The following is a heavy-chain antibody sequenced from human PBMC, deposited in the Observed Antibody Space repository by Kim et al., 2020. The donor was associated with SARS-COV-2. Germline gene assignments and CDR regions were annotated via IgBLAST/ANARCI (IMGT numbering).Heavy chain of an antibody. D-gene: IGHD3-3*01. J-gene: IGHJ4*02. V-gene: IGHV4-59*01. Sequence: PSETLSLTCTVSGGSISSYYWSWIRQPPGKGLEWIGYIYYSGSTNYNPSLKSRVTISVDTSKNQFSLKLSSVTAADTAVYYCARAAIFGTWDYWGQGTLVTVSS. CDR1: GGSISSYY. CDR2: IYYSGST. CDR3: ARAAIFGTWDY.